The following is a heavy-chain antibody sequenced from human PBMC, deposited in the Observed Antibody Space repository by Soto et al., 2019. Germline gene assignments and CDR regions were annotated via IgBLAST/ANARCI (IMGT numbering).Heavy chain of an antibody. CDR2: IYPGDSDT. Sequence: GESLKISCRGSGYSFTDYWIGWVRHMPGKGLEWMGIIYPGDSDTRYSPSFQGQVTISADNSISTAYLQWTSLRASDTAMYYCARALTGTIHPHYFDHGGKGTLVTVS. CDR1: GYSFTDYW. D-gene: IGHD1-7*01. J-gene: IGHJ4*02. CDR3: ARALTGTIHPHYFDH. V-gene: IGHV5-51*01.